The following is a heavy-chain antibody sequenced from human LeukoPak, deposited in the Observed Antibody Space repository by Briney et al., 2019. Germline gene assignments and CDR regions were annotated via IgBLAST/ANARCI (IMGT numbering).Heavy chain of an antibody. V-gene: IGHV3-11*04. CDR3: ARATVRYYFDY. CDR1: GFTFSDYY. J-gene: IGHJ4*02. Sequence: GRSLRLSCAASGFTFSDYYMSWIRQAPGKGLEWVSYISSSGSTIYYADSVKGRFTISRDNAKNSLYLQMNSLRAEDTAVYYCARATVRYYFDYWGQGTLVTVSS. D-gene: IGHD4-17*01. CDR2: ISSSGSTI.